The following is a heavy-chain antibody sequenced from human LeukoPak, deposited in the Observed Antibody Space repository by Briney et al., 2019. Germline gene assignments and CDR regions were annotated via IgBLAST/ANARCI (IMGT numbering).Heavy chain of an antibody. CDR1: GGSISSSSYY. CDR3: ASPKKVSRARPGWFDP. D-gene: IGHD6-6*01. CDR2: IYYSGST. J-gene: IGHJ5*02. V-gene: IGHV4-39*01. Sequence: PSETLSLTCTVSGGSISSSSYYWGWIRQPPGKGLEWIGSIYYSGSTYYNPSLKSRATISVDTSKNQFSLKLSSVTAADTAVYYCASPKKVSRARPGWFDPWGQGTLVTVSS.